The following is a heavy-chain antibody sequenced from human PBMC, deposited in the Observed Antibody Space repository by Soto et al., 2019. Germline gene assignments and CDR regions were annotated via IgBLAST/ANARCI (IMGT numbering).Heavy chain of an antibody. CDR1: GGSVSNKTYY. D-gene: IGHD4-17*01. CDR3: ARTTAVPNTLRSRYFFDY. Sequence: SETLSRTCSVSGGSVSNKTYYWIWIRQPPGKKLEWIGYVYYSGTANYNPSLKSRVTISVDLSKNQFSLRLSSVTTADTALYYCARTTAVPNTLRSRYFFDYWGQGTLVTVSS. CDR2: VYYSGTA. J-gene: IGHJ4*02. V-gene: IGHV4-61*01.